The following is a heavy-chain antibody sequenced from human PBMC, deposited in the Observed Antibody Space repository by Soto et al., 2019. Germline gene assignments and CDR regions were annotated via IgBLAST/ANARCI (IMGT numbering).Heavy chain of an antibody. CDR2: INHSGST. CDR1: GGSFSGYY. CDR3: ARIIDYGGNHFDL. J-gene: IGHJ2*01. D-gene: IGHD4-17*01. Sequence: QVQLQQWGAGLLKPSETLSLTCAVYGGSFSGYYWSWIRQPPGKGLEWIGEINHSGSTNYNPSLKSRVTISVDTSKNQFSLKLSYVTAADTAVYYCARIIDYGGNHFDLWGRGTLVTVSS. V-gene: IGHV4-34*01.